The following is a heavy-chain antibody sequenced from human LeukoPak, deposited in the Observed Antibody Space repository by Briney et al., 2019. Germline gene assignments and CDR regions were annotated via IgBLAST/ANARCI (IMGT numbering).Heavy chain of an antibody. D-gene: IGHD3-10*01. Sequence: PSETLSLTCTVSGGSISSSSYYWGWIPQPPGKGLEWIGSIYYSGSTYYNPSLKSRVTISVDTSKNQFSLKLSSVTAADTAVYYCARYDSGEFDYWGQGTLVIVSS. CDR2: IYYSGST. CDR3: ARYDSGEFDY. J-gene: IGHJ4*02. CDR1: GGSISSSSYY. V-gene: IGHV4-39*01.